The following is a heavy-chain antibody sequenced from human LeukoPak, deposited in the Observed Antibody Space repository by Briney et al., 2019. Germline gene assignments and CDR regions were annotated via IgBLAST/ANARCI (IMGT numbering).Heavy chain of an antibody. CDR3: ALADEYSSSAPFDY. D-gene: IGHD6-6*01. Sequence: GASVKVSCKASGYTFTGYYMHWVRQAPGQGLEWMGWINPNSGGTNYAQKFQGRVTMTRDTSISTAYMELSRLRSDDTAVYYCALADEYSSSAPFDYWGQGTLVTVSS. CDR1: GYTFTGYY. J-gene: IGHJ4*02. V-gene: IGHV1-2*02. CDR2: INPNSGGT.